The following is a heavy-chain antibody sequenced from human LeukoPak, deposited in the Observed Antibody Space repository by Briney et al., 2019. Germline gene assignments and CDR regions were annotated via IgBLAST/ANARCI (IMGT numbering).Heavy chain of an antibody. CDR3: AIMHGYYDGSGYWVQ. D-gene: IGHD3-22*01. CDR1: GFTFSSYA. Sequence: GGSLSLSCAASGFTFSSYAMSWVRQAPGKGLEWVSFISPSADRTSNADSVEGRFTISRDNPRNTLYLQMNSLRDEDTAVYYCAIMHGYYDGSGYWVQWGQGTLVTVSS. J-gene: IGHJ4*02. V-gene: IGHV3-23*01. CDR2: ISPSADRT.